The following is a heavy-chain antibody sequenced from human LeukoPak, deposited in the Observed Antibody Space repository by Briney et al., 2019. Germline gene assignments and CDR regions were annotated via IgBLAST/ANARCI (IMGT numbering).Heavy chain of an antibody. J-gene: IGHJ4*02. CDR3: ARGTVQMGMGERFFDF. D-gene: IGHD3-16*01. V-gene: IGHV4-59*13. CDR1: GGSINTYY. Sequence: SETLSLTCSVSGGSINTYYWTWIPLSPGRGLDWIGYIYYSGTTNYNPSLKSRVSMAVDTSRNQFSLRLSYVTAADTAIYYWARGTVQMGMGERFFDFWGQGTLVTVSS. CDR2: IYYSGTT.